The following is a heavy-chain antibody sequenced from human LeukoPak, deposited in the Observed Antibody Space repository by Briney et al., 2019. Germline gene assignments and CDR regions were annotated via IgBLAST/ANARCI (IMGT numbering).Heavy chain of an antibody. CDR1: GFTFKDYG. D-gene: IGHD1-26*01. J-gene: IGHJ6*02. Sequence: GGSLRLSCAATGFTFKDYGMHWVRHPPGKALEWVSSINWNGGGTDYADSVKGRFTISRDNAKNSLYLQLSSLRPGDTALYYCAKHMRATNTYSFFGLDVWGQGTTVTVSS. CDR3: AKHMRATNTYSFFGLDV. CDR2: INWNGGGT. V-gene: IGHV3-9*01.